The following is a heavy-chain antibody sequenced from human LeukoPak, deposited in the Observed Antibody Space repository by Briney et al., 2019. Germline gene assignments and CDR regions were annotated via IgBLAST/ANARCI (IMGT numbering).Heavy chain of an antibody. CDR3: ARNYCSSTSCYIADYYYYMDV. Sequence: ASVKVSCKASGYTFTSYGISWVRQAPGQGLEWMGWISAYNGNTNYAQKLQGRVTMTTDTSTGTAYMELRSLRSDDTAVYYCARNYCSSTSCYIADYYYYMDVWGKGTTVTVSS. D-gene: IGHD2-2*02. CDR1: GYTFTSYG. CDR2: ISAYNGNT. V-gene: IGHV1-18*01. J-gene: IGHJ6*03.